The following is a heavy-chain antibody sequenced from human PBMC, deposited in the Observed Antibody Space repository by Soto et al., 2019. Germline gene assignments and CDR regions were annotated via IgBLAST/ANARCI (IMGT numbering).Heavy chain of an antibody. Sequence: SESLSLTCTVSGGSISSGGYYWSWIRQHPGKGLEWIGYIYYSGSTYYNPSLKSRVTISVDTSKNQFSLKLSSVTAAVTAVYYCATGYSGSYSIDYWGQGTLVTVSS. CDR1: GGSISSGGYY. CDR2: IYYSGST. J-gene: IGHJ4*02. CDR3: ATGYSGSYSIDY. D-gene: IGHD1-26*01. V-gene: IGHV4-31*03.